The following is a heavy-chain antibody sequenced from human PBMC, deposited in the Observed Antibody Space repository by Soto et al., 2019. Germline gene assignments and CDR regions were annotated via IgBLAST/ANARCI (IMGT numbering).Heavy chain of an antibody. V-gene: IGHV1-69*01. D-gene: IGHD6-13*01. CDR2: IIPIFGTA. J-gene: IGHJ6*02. CDR1: GGTFSSYA. CDR3: ARAGNANWAEAGRSVSYGMDV. Sequence: QVQLVQSGAEVKKPGSSVKVSCKASGGTFSSYAISWVRQAPGQGLEWMGGIIPIFGTANYAQKFQGRVTITADESTRRAYMELSSLRSEDTAVYYCARAGNANWAEAGRSVSYGMDVWGQGTTVTVSS.